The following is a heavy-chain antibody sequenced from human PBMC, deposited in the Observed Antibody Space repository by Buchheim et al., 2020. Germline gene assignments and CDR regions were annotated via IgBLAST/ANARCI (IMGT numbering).Heavy chain of an antibody. J-gene: IGHJ6*03. Sequence: QVQLVESGGGLVKPGGSLRLSCAASGFTFSDFHMSWIRQAPGKGLEGVSYIIRTGNTIYYADSLKGRFTVSGDTPKNSLYLQMNSLRAEDTAVYYCASTDILTENYYYYYYMDVWGKGTT. CDR1: GFTFSDFH. CDR3: ASTDILTENYYYYYYMDV. D-gene: IGHD3-9*01. CDR2: IIRTGNTI. V-gene: IGHV3-11*01.